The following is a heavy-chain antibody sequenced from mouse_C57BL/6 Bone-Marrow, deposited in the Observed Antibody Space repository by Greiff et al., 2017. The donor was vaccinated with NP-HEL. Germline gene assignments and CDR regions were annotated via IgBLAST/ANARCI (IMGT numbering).Heavy chain of an antibody. D-gene: IGHD1-1*01. CDR1: GFSLTSYA. V-gene: IGHV2-9-1*01. CDR3: ARKNYYGSRGGWVYAMDY. Sequence: QVQLKESGPGLVAPSQSLSITCTVSGFSLTSYAISWVRQPPGKGLEWLGVIWTGGGTNYNSALTSRLSISKDNSKSQVFLKLNSLQTDDTARYYCARKNYYGSRGGWVYAMDYWGQGTSVTVSS. CDR2: IWTGGGT. J-gene: IGHJ4*01.